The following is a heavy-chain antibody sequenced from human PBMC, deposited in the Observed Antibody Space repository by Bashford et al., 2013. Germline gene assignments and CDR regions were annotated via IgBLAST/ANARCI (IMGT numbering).Heavy chain of an antibody. CDR3: ARVIGGNSGTFDY. J-gene: IGHJ4*02. D-gene: IGHD4-23*01. CDR2: INHSGST. CDR1: RWVLQWLL. V-gene: IGHV4-34*01. Sequence: SSETLSLTCAVYRWVLQWLLLELDPPAPRKGLEWIGEINHSGSTNYNPSLKSRVTISVDTSKNQFSLKLSSVTAADTAVYYCARVIGGNSGTFDYWGQGTLVTVSS.